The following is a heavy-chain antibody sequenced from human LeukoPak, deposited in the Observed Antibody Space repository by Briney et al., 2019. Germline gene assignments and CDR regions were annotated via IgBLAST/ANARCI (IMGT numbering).Heavy chain of an antibody. CDR3: AKDRAYNWNDGGDYFDY. D-gene: IGHD1-20*01. CDR1: GFTFSSYA. CDR2: ISGSGGST. J-gene: IGHJ4*02. Sequence: PGGSLRLSCAASGFTFSSYAMSWVRQAPGKGLEWVSAISGSGGSTYYADSVKGRFTISRDNSKNTLYLQMNSLRAEDTAVYYCAKDRAYNWNDGGDYFDYWGQGTLVTVSS. V-gene: IGHV3-23*01.